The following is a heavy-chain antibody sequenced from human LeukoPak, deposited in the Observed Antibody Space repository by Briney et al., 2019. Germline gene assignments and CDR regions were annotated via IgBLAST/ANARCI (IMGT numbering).Heavy chain of an antibody. D-gene: IGHD1-26*01. V-gene: IGHV1-18*01. CDR3: ARGGLRVGATENYYYGMDV. CDR1: GYTFTSYG. CDR2: ISAYNGNT. Sequence: ASVKVSCKASGYTFTSYGISWVRQAPGQGLEWMGWISAYNGNTNYAQKPQGRVTMTTDTSTSTAYMELRSLRSDDTAVYYCARGGLRVGATENYYYGMDVWGQGTTVTVSS. J-gene: IGHJ6*02.